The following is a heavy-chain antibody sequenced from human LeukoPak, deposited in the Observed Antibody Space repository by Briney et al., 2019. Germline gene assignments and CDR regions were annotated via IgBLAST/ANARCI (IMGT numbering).Heavy chain of an antibody. CDR3: ARDLSGVTGYTYGRGIDY. CDR2: IKEDGSEK. D-gene: IGHD5-18*01. J-gene: IGHJ4*02. CDR1: GFTFSSYW. V-gene: IGHV3-7*01. Sequence: GGSLRLSCAASGFTFSSYWMSWVRQAPGKGLEWVATIKEDGSEKYYVDSVKGRFTISRDNAKTSLYLQMNSLRAEDTAVYYCARDLSGVTGYTYGRGIDYWGQGTLVTVSS.